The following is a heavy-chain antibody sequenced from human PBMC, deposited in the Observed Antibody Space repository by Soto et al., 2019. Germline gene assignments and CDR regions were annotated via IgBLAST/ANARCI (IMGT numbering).Heavy chain of an antibody. CDR2: VYHTGAT. CDR1: GASISSSY. CDR3: ARGGNRYSNVASGVGGFDF. V-gene: IGHV4-59*01. J-gene: IGHJ4*02. Sequence: GTLYITCTVSGASISSSYWSWIRQSPERGLEWIAYVYHTGATNYNPSLKSRVTISLDTSKGQFSLNLTSLTTADTAVYFCARGGNRYSNVASGVGGFDFWGQGSLVTVSS. D-gene: IGHD5-12*01.